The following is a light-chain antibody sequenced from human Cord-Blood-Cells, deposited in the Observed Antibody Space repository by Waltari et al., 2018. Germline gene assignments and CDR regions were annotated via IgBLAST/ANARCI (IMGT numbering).Light chain of an antibody. CDR1: QSLLHSNGYNY. CDR2: LGS. J-gene: IGKJ3*01. V-gene: IGKV2-28*01. CDR3: MQALQTPFT. Sequence: IVMTQSPLSLPVTPGAPASLSCRSSQSLLHSNGYNYLDWYLQKPGQSPQLLIYLGSNRASGVPDRFSGSGSGTDFTLKISRVEAEDVGVYYCMQALQTPFTFGPGTKVDIK.